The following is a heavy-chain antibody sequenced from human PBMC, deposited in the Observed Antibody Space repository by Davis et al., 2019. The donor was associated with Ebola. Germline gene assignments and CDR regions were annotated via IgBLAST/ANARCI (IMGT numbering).Heavy chain of an antibody. CDR3: AKAAGTIFGVVIHNWFDP. Sequence: GESLKISCAASGFTFSSYGMHWVRQAPGKGLEWVAFIRYDGSNKYYADSVKGRFTISRDNSKNTLYLQMNSLRAEDTAVYYCAKAAGTIFGVVIHNWFDPWGQGTLVTVSS. CDR2: IRYDGSNK. V-gene: IGHV3-30*02. J-gene: IGHJ5*02. D-gene: IGHD3-3*01. CDR1: GFTFSSYG.